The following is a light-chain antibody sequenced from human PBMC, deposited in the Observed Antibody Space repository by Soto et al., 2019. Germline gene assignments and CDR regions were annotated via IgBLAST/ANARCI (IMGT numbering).Light chain of an antibody. CDR3: GTWDSSLSAVV. CDR2: ENN. Sequence: QSVLTQPPSVSAAPGQKVTISCSGSSSNIGNNYVSWYQQLPGPAPKVLIYENNKRPSGIPDRFSGSKSGTSATRGITGLQTGDEADYYCGTWDSSLSAVVFGGGTQLTVL. CDR1: SSNIGNNY. J-gene: IGLJ2*01. V-gene: IGLV1-51*02.